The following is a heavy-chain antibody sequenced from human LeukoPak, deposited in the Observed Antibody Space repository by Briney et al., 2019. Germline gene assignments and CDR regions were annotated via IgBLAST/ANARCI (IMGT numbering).Heavy chain of an antibody. CDR2: IYTSGST. CDR3: ATLGYSDGTDY. CDR1: GGSFSGYY. D-gene: IGHD5-18*01. V-gene: IGHV4-59*10. Sequence: SETLSLTCAVYGGSFSGYYWSWIRQPPGKGLEWIGRIYTSGSTNYNPSLKSRVTISVDTSKNQFTLKLSSVTAADTAVYYCATLGYSDGTDYWGQGTLVTVSS. J-gene: IGHJ4*02.